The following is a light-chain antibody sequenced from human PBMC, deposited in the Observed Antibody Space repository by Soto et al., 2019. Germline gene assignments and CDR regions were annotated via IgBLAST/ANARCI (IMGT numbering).Light chain of an antibody. CDR2: GAS. Sequence: EIVMTQSPATLSVSPGERATLSCRASQSVSSNLAWYQQKPGQAPRLLIYGASTRDTGIPARLSGSGSGTEFSLTISSLQSEDFAVDYCQQYNNWPPGTFGEGTKVEIK. V-gene: IGKV3-15*01. CDR1: QSVSSN. J-gene: IGKJ1*01. CDR3: QQYNNWPPGT.